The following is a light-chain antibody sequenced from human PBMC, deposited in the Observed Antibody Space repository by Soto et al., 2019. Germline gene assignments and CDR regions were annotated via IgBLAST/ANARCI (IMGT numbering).Light chain of an antibody. CDR2: AAS. CDR3: LQDYTYPWT. CDR1: QDIGND. J-gene: IGKJ1*01. V-gene: IGKV1-6*02. Sequence: IQMTQSPSSLSASVRDRVTITCRASQDIGNDLGWYQQKPGKAPNLLIYAASSLRSGVPSRFSGSGSGTHFTLTLNSLQGEDSATYFCLQDYTYPWTFGQGTKVEIK.